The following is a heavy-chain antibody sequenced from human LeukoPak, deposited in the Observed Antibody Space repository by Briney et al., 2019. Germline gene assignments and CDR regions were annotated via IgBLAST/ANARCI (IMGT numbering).Heavy chain of an antibody. J-gene: IGHJ4*02. CDR2: NSAYNGNT. V-gene: IGHV1-18*01. Sequence: RASVKVSCKASGDSFTSTGISWGRQAPGQGREWMGWNSAYNGNTNYAQKLQGRVTMTTDTSTSTAYMEQRSLRSDHTAVFYCERARDHYDSSGYYQTSHFDYWGQGTLVTVSS. CDR1: GDSFTSTG. CDR3: ERARDHYDSSGYYQTSHFDY. D-gene: IGHD3-22*01.